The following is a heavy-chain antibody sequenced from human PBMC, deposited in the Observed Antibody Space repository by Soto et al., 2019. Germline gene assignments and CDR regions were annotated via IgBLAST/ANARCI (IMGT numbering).Heavy chain of an antibody. J-gene: IGHJ6*03. CDR3: ARATYYYGSGSQSPLYYYYMDV. Sequence: SETLSLTCTVSGGSISSYYWSWIRQPPGKGLEWIGYIYYSGSTNYNPSLKSRVTISVDTSKNQFSLKLSSVTAADTAVYYCARATYYYGSGSQSPLYYYYMDVWGKGTTVTVSS. D-gene: IGHD3-10*01. V-gene: IGHV4-59*01. CDR1: GGSISSYY. CDR2: IYYSGST.